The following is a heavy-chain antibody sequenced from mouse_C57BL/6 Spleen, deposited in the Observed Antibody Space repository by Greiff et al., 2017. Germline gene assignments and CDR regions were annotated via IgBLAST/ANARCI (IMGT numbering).Heavy chain of an antibody. V-gene: IGHV1-55*01. CDR3: ARWGYGILDD. J-gene: IGHJ2*01. D-gene: IGHD2-1*01. CDR2: IYPGSGST. CDR1: GYTFTSYW. Sequence: VQLQQSGAELVKPGASVKMSCKASGYTFTSYWITWVKQRPGQGLEWIGGIYPGSGSTNYNEKFKRKATLTVDTSSSTACMQLSSLTSEDSAVYYCARWGYGILDDWGQGTTLTVST.